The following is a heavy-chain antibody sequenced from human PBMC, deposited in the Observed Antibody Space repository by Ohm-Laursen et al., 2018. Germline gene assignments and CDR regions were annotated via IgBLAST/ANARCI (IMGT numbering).Heavy chain of an antibody. V-gene: IGHV3-66*01. CDR3: ARAGILRWPEYFQH. CDR2: IYSGGST. J-gene: IGHJ1*01. Sequence: SLRLSCTASGFTVSSNSMSWVRQAPGKGLEWVSVIYSGGSTYYADSVKGRFTISRDNSKNTLYLQMNSLRAEDTAVYYCARAGILRWPEYFQHWGQGTLVTVSS. CDR1: GFTVSSNS. D-gene: IGHD4-23*01.